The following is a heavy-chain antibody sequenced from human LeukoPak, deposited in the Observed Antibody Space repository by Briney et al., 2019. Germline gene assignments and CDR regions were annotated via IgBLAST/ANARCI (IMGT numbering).Heavy chain of an antibody. CDR1: GFTVSSNY. J-gene: IGHJ4*02. D-gene: IGHD3-10*01. CDR2: ISSNGGST. Sequence: PGGSLRLSCAASGFTVSSNYMSWVRQAPGKGLESVSSISSNGGSTYYANSVKGRFTISRDNSKNTLYLQMGNLRPEDMAVYYCARRYYGSGSSFDYWGQGTLVTVSS. CDR3: ARRYYGSGSSFDY. V-gene: IGHV3-64*01.